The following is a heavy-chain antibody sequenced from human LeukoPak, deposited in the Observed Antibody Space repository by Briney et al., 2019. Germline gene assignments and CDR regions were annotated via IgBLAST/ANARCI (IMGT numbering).Heavy chain of an antibody. CDR1: GFTFSSYS. CDR3: AGDQRQLVFDY. CDR2: ISSSSSTI. D-gene: IGHD6-6*01. Sequence: QAGGSLGLSCAASGFTFSSYSMNWVRQAPGKGREWVSYISSSSSTIYYADSVKGRFTISRDNAKNSLYLQMNSLRAEDTAVYYCAGDQRQLVFDYWGQGTLVTVSS. V-gene: IGHV3-48*01. J-gene: IGHJ4*02.